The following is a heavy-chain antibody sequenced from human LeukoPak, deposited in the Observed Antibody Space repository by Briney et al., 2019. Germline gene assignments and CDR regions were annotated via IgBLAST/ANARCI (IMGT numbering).Heavy chain of an antibody. J-gene: IGHJ5*02. CDR3: ARGADYYGSGTYWFDP. CDR2: IYYSGST. CDR1: GGSISSYY. V-gene: IGHV4-59*01. Sequence: SETLSLTCTVSGGSISSYYWSWIRQPPGKGLECIGYIYYSGSTNYNPSLKSRVTISVDTSKNQFSLKLSSVTAADTAVYYCARGADYYGSGTYWFDPWGQGTLVTVSS. D-gene: IGHD3-10*01.